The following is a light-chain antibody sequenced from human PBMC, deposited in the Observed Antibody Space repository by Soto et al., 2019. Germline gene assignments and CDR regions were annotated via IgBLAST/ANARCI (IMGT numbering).Light chain of an antibody. CDR2: EVS. Sequence: QSVLTQPASVSGSPGQSITISCTGTSSDIGAYNYVSWYQQHPGKAPKFMIYEVSNRPSGVSNRFSGSKSGNTASLTISGLQAEDEADYYCSSYTRSSTLVVFGGGTKVTVL. J-gene: IGLJ3*02. CDR1: SSDIGAYNY. CDR3: SSYTRSSTLVV. V-gene: IGLV2-14*01.